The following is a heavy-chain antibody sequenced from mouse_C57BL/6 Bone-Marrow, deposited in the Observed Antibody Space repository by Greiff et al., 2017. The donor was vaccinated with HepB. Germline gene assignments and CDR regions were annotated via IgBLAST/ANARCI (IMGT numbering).Heavy chain of an antibody. CDR2: INYDGSST. Sequence: VQLKESEGGLVQPGSSMKLSCTASGFTFSDYYMAWVRQVPEKGLEWVANINYDGSSTYYLDSLKSRFIISRDNAKNILYLQMSSLKSEDTATYYCARVGHLGFAYWGQGTLVSVSA. V-gene: IGHV5-16*01. CDR1: GFTFSDYY. CDR3: ARVGHLGFAY. J-gene: IGHJ3*01. D-gene: IGHD3-1*01.